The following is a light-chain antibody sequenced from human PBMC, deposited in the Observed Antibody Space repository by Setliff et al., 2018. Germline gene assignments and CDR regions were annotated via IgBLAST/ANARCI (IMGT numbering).Light chain of an antibody. CDR2: SND. CDR3: AAWDDSLNGHV. CDR1: SSNIGSNT. V-gene: IGLV1-44*01. Sequence: QSALAQPPSASGTPGQRVTISCSGSSSNIGSNTVNWYQQLPGMAPKLIIYSNDQRPSGVPERFSGSESGTSASLAISGLQSEDEADYYCAAWDDSLNGHVFGTGTKVTVL. J-gene: IGLJ1*01.